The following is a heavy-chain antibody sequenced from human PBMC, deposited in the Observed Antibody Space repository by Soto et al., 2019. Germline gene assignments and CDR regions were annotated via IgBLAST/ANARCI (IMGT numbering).Heavy chain of an antibody. Sequence: HGESLKISCKGSGYSFTSYWIGWGRQMPGKGLEWMGVIYPGDSDTRYSPSFQGQVTISADKSISTAYLQWSSLKASDTAMYYCASYFSGGSCYSGYYYGMDVWGQGTTVTVSS. D-gene: IGHD2-15*01. CDR3: ASYFSGGSCYSGYYYGMDV. J-gene: IGHJ6*02. V-gene: IGHV5-51*01. CDR1: GYSFTSYW. CDR2: IYPGDSDT.